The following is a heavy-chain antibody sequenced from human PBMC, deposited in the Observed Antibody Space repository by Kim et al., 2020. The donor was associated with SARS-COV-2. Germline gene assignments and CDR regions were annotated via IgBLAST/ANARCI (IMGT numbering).Heavy chain of an antibody. CDR2: LNPRGGGT. V-gene: IGHV1-46*01. CDR1: GYTFSSYY. CDR3: ARVASGGAVTNYYFDY. D-gene: IGHD4-17*01. J-gene: IGHJ4*02. Sequence: ASVKVSCKTSGYTFSSYYMHWVRQAPGQRLEWMGILNPRGGGTSYAQKFQGRVTMSRDTSTSTVYMELSSPTSEDTAVYYCARVASGGAVTNYYFDYWGQGTLVTVSS.